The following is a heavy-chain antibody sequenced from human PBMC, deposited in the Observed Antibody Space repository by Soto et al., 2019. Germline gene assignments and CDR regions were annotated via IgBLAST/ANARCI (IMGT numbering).Heavy chain of an antibody. J-gene: IGHJ6*02. Sequence: VQLVESGGGEVQPGRSLRLSCAASGFKYTDFALHWVRQAPGKGLEWVAIISYDGSDKYYSDSVKGRFLISTDNPKNTLYQEMNSLILEDTAVYFCARRAWDSYYAIDVWGHGTTVTVFS. CDR3: ARRAWDSYYAIDV. CDR2: ISYDGSDK. D-gene: IGHD3-22*01. CDR1: GFKYTDFA. V-gene: IGHV3-30-3*01.